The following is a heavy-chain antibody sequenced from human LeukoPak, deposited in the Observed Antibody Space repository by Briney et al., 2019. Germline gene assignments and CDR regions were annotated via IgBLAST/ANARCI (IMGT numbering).Heavy chain of an antibody. CDR1: GFTFSAYA. V-gene: IGHV3-23*01. J-gene: IGHJ5*02. Sequence: PGGSLRLSCAASGFTFSAYAMSWVRQAPGKGLEWVSTPSGSGDATYYADSVKGRFSVSRDNSKNTLYLQMNSLRVEDTAVYYCAKGGSPGGHQEHDHWGQGTLVTVSS. CDR3: AKGGSPGGHQEHDH. D-gene: IGHD1/OR15-1a*01. CDR2: PSGSGDAT.